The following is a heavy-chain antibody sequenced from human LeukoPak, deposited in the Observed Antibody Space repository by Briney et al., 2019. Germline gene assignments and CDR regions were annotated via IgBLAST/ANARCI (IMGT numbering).Heavy chain of an antibody. J-gene: IGHJ4*02. Sequence: TSETLSLTCAVSGYSITSGYYWAWIRQPPGKGLEWIGNIYHSGNTYYNASLKSRVTISVDTSKNQFSLKLSSVTAADTAVYYCARRYSNYFFDYWGQGTLVTVSS. D-gene: IGHD4-11*01. V-gene: IGHV4-38-2*01. CDR2: IYHSGNT. CDR3: ARRYSNYFFDY. CDR1: GYSITSGYY.